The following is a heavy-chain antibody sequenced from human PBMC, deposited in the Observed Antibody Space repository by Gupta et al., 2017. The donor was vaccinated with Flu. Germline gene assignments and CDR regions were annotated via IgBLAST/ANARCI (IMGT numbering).Heavy chain of an antibody. D-gene: IGHD3-22*01. CDR2: ISGSGGST. Sequence: EVQLLESGGGLVQHGGSLRLTCAASVFLFSSYAMSWVRRAPAKGLGGVSAISGSGGSTYYADSVKGRFTISRDNSKNTLYLQMNSLRAEDTAVYYCAKGSSSGYYDRFDYWGQGTLVTVSS. CDR3: AKGSSSGYYDRFDY. CDR1: VFLFSSYA. J-gene: IGHJ4*02. V-gene: IGHV3-23*01.